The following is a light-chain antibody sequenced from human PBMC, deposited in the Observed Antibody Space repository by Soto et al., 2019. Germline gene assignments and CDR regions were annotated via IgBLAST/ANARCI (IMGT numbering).Light chain of an antibody. V-gene: IGLV2-14*03. CDR3: TSYTSSTSFYV. CDR2: DVY. J-gene: IGLJ1*01. Sequence: QSALAQPASVSGSPGQSIAISCTGVRTDVDGFDYVSWYQQHPGQAPQLIIYDVYNRPSGVSHRFSGSKSGDTASLTISGLQSEDEVYYSCTSYTSSTSFYVFGTGTKV. CDR1: RTDVDGFDY.